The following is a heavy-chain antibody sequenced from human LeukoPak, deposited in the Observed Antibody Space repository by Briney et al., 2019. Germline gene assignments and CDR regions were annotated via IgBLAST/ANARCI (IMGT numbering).Heavy chain of an antibody. D-gene: IGHD3-10*01. Sequence: GGSLRLSCAASGFTFSSYEMNWVRQTPGKGLEWVSYISGSGSTIYYADSVKGRFTISRDNAKNSLYLQLNSLRAEDTAVYYCARDRYYGWGTWDYWGQGNPVTVSS. CDR2: ISGSGSTI. V-gene: IGHV3-48*03. CDR3: ARDRYYGWGTWDY. CDR1: GFTFSSYE. J-gene: IGHJ4*02.